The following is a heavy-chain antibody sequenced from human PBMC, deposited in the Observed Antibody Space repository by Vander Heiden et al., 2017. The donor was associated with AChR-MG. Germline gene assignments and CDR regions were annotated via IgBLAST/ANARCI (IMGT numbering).Heavy chain of an antibody. Sequence: EVHLLESGGGLGQPGGSLRLSCAASGFRFSSHARGWVRQAPGKGVEWDSTVTGSGVGTYYADSVKGRFTVSRDNSKNTLYLQVNSLRAEDTAVYYCAKDPGYSYDSSPGPAFDIWGQGTMVTVSS. J-gene: IGHJ3*02. CDR1: GFRFSSHA. D-gene: IGHD3-22*01. V-gene: IGHV3-23*01. CDR2: VTGSGVGT. CDR3: AKDPGYSYDSSPGPAFDI.